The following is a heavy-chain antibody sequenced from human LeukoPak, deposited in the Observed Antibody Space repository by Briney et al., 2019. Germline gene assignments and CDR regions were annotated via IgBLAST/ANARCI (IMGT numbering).Heavy chain of an antibody. V-gene: IGHV4-59*08. Sequence: SETLSPTCTVSGGSISSYYWSLIRQPPGKGLEWIGYIYYSGSTNYNPSLKSRVTISVDTSKNQFSLKLSSVTAADTAVYYCARSFYLSYGYDYFDYWGQGTLVTVSS. CDR2: IYYSGST. J-gene: IGHJ4*02. CDR3: ARSFYLSYGYDYFDY. D-gene: IGHD5-18*01. CDR1: GGSISSYY.